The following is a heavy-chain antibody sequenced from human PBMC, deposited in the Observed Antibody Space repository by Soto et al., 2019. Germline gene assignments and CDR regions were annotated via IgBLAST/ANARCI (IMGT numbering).Heavy chain of an antibody. CDR3: AKVEGYCTNGVCDYFLPFDY. Sequence: SLRLSCAASGFTFSSYGMHWVRQAPGKGLEWVAVISYDGSNKYYADSVKGRFTISRDNSKNTLYLQMNSLRAEDTAVYYCAKVEGYCTNGVCDYFLPFDYWGQGILVTVSS. CDR1: GFTFSSYG. V-gene: IGHV3-30*18. D-gene: IGHD2-8*01. J-gene: IGHJ4*02. CDR2: ISYDGSNK.